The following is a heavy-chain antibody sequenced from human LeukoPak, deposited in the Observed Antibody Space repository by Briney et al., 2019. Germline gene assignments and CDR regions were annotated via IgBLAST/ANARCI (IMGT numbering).Heavy chain of an antibody. D-gene: IGHD2-15*01. CDR3: ARGHCSGGSCYAEYYFDY. Sequence: WASVKVSCKASGYTFTSYYMHWVRQAPGQGLEWMGIINPSGGSTSYAQKFQGRVTMTRDMSTSTVYMELSSLRSEDTAVYYCARGHCSGGSCYAEYYFDYWGQGTLVTVSS. J-gene: IGHJ4*02. CDR1: GYTFTSYY. V-gene: IGHV1-46*01. CDR2: INPSGGST.